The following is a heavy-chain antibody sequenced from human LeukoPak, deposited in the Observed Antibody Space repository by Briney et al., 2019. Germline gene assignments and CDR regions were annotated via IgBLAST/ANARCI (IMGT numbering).Heavy chain of an antibody. CDR1: GFTFSSYG. Sequence: GGSLRLSCAVSGFTFSSYGMHWVRQAPGKGLEWVSIISYDGSNKYYADSVKGRFTIFRDNSKNTLYLQMNSLRAEDTAVYYCAKGGVDSNSWYELDHWGQGTLVTVSS. CDR3: AKGGVDSNSWYELDH. CDR2: ISYDGSNK. V-gene: IGHV3-30*18. D-gene: IGHD6-13*01. J-gene: IGHJ4*02.